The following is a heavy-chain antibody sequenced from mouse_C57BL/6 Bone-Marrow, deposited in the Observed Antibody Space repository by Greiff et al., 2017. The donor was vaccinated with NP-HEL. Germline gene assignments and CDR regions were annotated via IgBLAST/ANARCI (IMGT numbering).Heavy chain of an antibody. J-gene: IGHJ2*01. CDR3: ARKVYYSNLYYFDY. D-gene: IGHD2-5*01. CDR1: GFSLTSYA. V-gene: IGHV2-9-1*01. CDR2: IWTGGGT. Sequence: VHLVESGPGLVAPSQSLSITCTVSGFSLTSYAISWVRQPPGKGLEWLGVIWTGGGTNYNSALKSRLSISKDNSKSQVFLKMNSLQTDDTARYYCARKVYYSNLYYFDYWGQGTTLTVSS.